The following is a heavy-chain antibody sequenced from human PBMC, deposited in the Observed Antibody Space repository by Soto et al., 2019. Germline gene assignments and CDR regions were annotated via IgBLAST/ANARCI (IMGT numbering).Heavy chain of an antibody. Sequence: QVQLVESGGGVVQPGGSLRLSCAASGFTFSSYGMHWVRQAPGKGLEWVAVIWYDGGEKYYADSVKGRFTISRDNSKNTLSLQMNNLSAEDTAVYSCARYVSSRYNNWTDPWGQRTLVTVSS. V-gene: IGHV3-33*01. D-gene: IGHD6-13*01. J-gene: IGHJ5*02. CDR2: IWYDGGEK. CDR1: GFTFSSYG. CDR3: ARYVSSRYNNWTDP.